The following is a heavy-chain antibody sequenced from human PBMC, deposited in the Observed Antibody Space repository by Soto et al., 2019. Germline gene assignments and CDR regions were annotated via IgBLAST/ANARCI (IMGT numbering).Heavy chain of an antibody. CDR1: GFTFSIFA. CDR2: ISGTGANT. D-gene: IGHD3-22*01. J-gene: IGHJ4*02. Sequence: GGSLRLSCAASGFTFSIFAMTWVRQAPGKGLEWVSAISGTGANTYYADSVKGRFTISRDNSKNTLYLQMNSLRAEDTAVYYCAKRLGYFYYDSSGSPFDYWGQGTLVTVSS. V-gene: IGHV3-23*01. CDR3: AKRLGYFYYDSSGSPFDY.